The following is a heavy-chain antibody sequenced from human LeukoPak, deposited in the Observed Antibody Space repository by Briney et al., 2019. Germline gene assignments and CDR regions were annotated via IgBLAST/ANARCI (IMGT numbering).Heavy chain of an antibody. CDR1: RFTFSNYW. CDR3: AKRGVVIRVILVGFHKEANYFDS. D-gene: IGHD3-22*01. Sequence: GGSLRLSCAASRFTFSNYWMNWFRQAPGKGLEWVAGISDRGGRTNYADSVKGRFTVSRDNPKNTLYLQMNSLRAEDTAVYFCAKRGVVIRVILVGFHKEANYFDSWGQGALVTVSS. CDR2: ISDRGGRT. V-gene: IGHV3-23*01. J-gene: IGHJ4*02.